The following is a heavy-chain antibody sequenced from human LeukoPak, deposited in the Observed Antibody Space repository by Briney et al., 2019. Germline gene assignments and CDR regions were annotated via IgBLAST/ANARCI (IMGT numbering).Heavy chain of an antibody. J-gene: IGHJ4*02. Sequence: SETLSLTCTVSGGSISSNSYYWSWIRQPAGKGLEWIGRIYTSGSTNYNPSLKSRVTMSVDTSKNQFSLKLSSVTAADTAVYYCASVSSSGWYYFDYWGQGTLVTVSS. CDR2: IYTSGST. CDR1: GGSISSNSYY. D-gene: IGHD6-19*01. V-gene: IGHV4-61*02. CDR3: ASVSSSGWYYFDY.